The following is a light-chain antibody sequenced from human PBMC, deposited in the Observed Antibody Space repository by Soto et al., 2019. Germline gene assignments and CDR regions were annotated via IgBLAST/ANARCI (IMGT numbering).Light chain of an antibody. Sequence: QSALTQPASVSGSPGQSITISCTGTSSDVGSYNLVSWYQQRPGKAPQVMIYEGSKRPSGVSDRFSGSKSGNTASLTIAGLHTEDEADYYCCSYAGSSTLFVVGTGTKLTVL. CDR2: EGS. CDR1: SSDVGSYNL. CDR3: CSYAGSSTLFV. J-gene: IGLJ1*01. V-gene: IGLV2-23*01.